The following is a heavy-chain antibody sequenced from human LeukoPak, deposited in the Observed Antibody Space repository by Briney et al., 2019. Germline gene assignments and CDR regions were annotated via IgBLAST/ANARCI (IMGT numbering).Heavy chain of an antibody. Sequence: GASVKVSCTASGYTFTSYDINWVRQATGQGLEWMGWMNPNSGNTGYAQKFQGRVTMTRNTSISTAYMELSSLRSEDTAVYYCARSEYLTVTLKDAFDIWGQGTMVTVSS. V-gene: IGHV1-8*01. CDR2: MNPNSGNT. CDR3: ARSEYLTVTLKDAFDI. CDR1: GYTFTSYD. J-gene: IGHJ3*02. D-gene: IGHD4-17*01.